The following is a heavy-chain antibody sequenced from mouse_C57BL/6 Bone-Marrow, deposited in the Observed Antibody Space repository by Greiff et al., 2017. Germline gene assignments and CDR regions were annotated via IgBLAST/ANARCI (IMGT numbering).Heavy chain of an antibody. Sequence: QVQLQQSGAELVKPGASVKISCKASGYAFSSYWMNWVKQRPGKGLEWIGQIYPGDGDTNYNGKFKGKATLTANKSSSTAYMQLSSLTSEDSAVYFCARSGDYDKMAWLAYWGQGTLVTVSA. J-gene: IGHJ3*01. V-gene: IGHV1-80*01. CDR2: IYPGDGDT. CDR1: GYAFSSYW. D-gene: IGHD2-4*01. CDR3: ARSGDYDKMAWLAY.